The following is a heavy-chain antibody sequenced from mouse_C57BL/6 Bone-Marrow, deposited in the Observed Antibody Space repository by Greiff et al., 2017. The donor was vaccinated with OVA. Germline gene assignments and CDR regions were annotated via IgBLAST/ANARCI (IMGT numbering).Heavy chain of an antibody. Sequence: EVKLLESGPGLVKPSQSLSLTCSVTGYSITSGYYWNWIRQFPGNKLEWMGYISYDGSNNYNPSLKNRISITRDTSKNQFFLKLNSVTTEDTATYYCARDRGGYYVFDYWGQGTTLTVSS. J-gene: IGHJ2*01. D-gene: IGHD2-3*01. V-gene: IGHV3-6*01. CDR2: ISYDGSN. CDR1: GYSITSGYY. CDR3: ARDRGGYYVFDY.